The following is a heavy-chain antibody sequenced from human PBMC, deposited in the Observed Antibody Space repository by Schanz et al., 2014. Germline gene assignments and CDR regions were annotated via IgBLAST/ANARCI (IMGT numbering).Heavy chain of an antibody. J-gene: IGHJ4*02. Sequence: EVQLVASGGGLVQPGGSLRLSCAASGFAVDNYYMSCVRQAPGRGLEWVSIIFTDGRTYYADSVKGRFTISRDSSKNTLFRQMNNLRTEDTALYYCARLDPCYRSGTCSRAFDFWGQGTLITVSS. V-gene: IGHV3-66*02. CDR3: ARLDPCYRSGTCSRAFDF. D-gene: IGHD2-2*01. CDR1: GFAVDNYY. CDR2: IFTDGRT.